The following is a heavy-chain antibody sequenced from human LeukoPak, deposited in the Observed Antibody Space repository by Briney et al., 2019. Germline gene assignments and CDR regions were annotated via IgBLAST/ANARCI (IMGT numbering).Heavy chain of an antibody. D-gene: IGHD6-13*01. CDR3: ARDRGGIAAAGTVDY. Sequence: AAVKVSCKASGYTFTGYYMHWVEQAPGQGGDWMGWINPNSGGTNYAQKFQGRGTMTRDTAISTAYMELSRLRSDDTAVYYCARDRGGIAAAGTVDYWGQGTLVTVSS. J-gene: IGHJ4*02. CDR1: GYTFTGYY. V-gene: IGHV1-2*02. CDR2: INPNSGGT.